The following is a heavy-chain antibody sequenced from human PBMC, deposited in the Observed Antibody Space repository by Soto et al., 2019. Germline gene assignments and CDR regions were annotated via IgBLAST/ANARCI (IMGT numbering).Heavy chain of an antibody. CDR1: GDSINSDKYY. J-gene: IGHJ4*02. V-gene: IGHV4-39*01. D-gene: IGHD4-17*01. Sequence: SETLSLTCSVSGDSINSDKYYWGWIRQPPGKGLEWIGDIYFRGNTYYNPSLQSRVTISLDKSKNQFSLKLSSVTAADTAVYYCARRPTTVTAYEFDYWGQGTLVTVSS. CDR3: ARRPTTVTAYEFDY. CDR2: IYFRGNT.